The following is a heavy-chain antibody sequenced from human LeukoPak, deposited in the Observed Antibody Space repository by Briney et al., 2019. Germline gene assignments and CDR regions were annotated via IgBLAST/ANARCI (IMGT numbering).Heavy chain of an antibody. D-gene: IGHD2-2*01. CDR2: INSDGSST. Sequence: GGSLRLSCAASGFTFSSYWMHWVRQAPGKGLVWVSRINSDGSSTSYADSVKGRFTISRDNAKNTLYLQMNSLRAEDTAVYYYARVSGRVRYCTSTSCRRYYYYIDVWGKGTTVTVSS. CDR3: ARVSGRVRYCTSTSCRRYYYYIDV. CDR1: GFTFSSYW. J-gene: IGHJ6*03. V-gene: IGHV3-74*01.